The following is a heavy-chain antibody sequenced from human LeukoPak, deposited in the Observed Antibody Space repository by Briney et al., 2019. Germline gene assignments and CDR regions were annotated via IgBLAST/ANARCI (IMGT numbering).Heavy chain of an antibody. D-gene: IGHD3-22*01. J-gene: IGHJ4*02. CDR1: GGSISSSSYY. CDR3: ARQPPRTHYYDSSGPGYSDY. V-gene: IGHV4-39*01. CDR2: IYYSGST. Sequence: SETLSLTCTVSGGSISSSSYYWGWIRQPPGKGLEWIGNIYYSGSTYYNPSLKSRVTISVDTSKNQFSLKLSSVTAADTAVYYCARQPPRTHYYDSSGPGYSDYWGQGTLATVSS.